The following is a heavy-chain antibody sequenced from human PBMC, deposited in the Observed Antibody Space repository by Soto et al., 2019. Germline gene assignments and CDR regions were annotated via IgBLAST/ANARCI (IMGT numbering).Heavy chain of an antibody. CDR1: GYTFTSYG. CDR2: ISAYNGNT. V-gene: IGHV1-18*01. J-gene: IGHJ6*02. Sequence: QVQLVQSGAEVKKPGASVKVSCKASGYTFTSYGISWVRQAPGQALEWMGWISAYNGNTNYPQKLQGRVTMTTDTSTSTAYMELRSLISDDTAVYYCARPITIFGVDLYGMDVWGQGTTVSVSS. CDR3: ARPITIFGVDLYGMDV. D-gene: IGHD3-3*01.